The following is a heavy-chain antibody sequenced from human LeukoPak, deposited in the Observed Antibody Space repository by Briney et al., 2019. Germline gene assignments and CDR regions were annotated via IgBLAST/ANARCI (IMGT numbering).Heavy chain of an antibody. D-gene: IGHD3-9*01. CDR2: MYGAGST. Sequence: GGSLRLSCAASGFTVSSNYMTWVGQAPGKGLDWVSLMYGAGSTHYADSVRGRFTISRDNSKNTVYVQMNSLRAEDTALYYCGASNLLTGYFSLNYWDQGTLVTVSS. V-gene: IGHV3-66*01. CDR3: GASNLLTGYFSLNY. J-gene: IGHJ4*02. CDR1: GFTVSSNY.